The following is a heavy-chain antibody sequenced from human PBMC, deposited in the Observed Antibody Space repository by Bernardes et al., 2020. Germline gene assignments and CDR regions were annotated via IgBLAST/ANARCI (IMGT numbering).Heavy chain of an antibody. J-gene: IGHJ4*02. D-gene: IGHD3-22*01. CDR2: VRGNGGST. CDR3: AKTFPYDSSGWGFDY. V-gene: IGHV3-23*01. Sequence: GGSLRLSCAASGFTFSNVAMSWVRQAPGKGLEWVSAVRGNGGSTYYADSVKGRFTMSRDNSKNTLFLQVNSLRAEDTAVYYCAKTFPYDSSGWGFDYWGQGTLVTVSS. CDR1: GFTFSNVA.